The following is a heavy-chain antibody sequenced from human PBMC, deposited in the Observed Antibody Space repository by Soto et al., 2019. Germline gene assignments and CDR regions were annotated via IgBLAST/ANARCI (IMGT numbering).Heavy chain of an antibody. CDR3: ARDQRGTMVRGSYYYYCMHV. V-gene: IGHV1-69*08. CDR2: IIPILGIA. Sequence: QVQLVQSGAEVKKPGSSVKVSCKASGGTFSSYTISWVRQAPGQGLEWMGRIIPILGIANYAQKFQGRVTITADKSTSTAYMELSSLRSDDTAVYYCARDQRGTMVRGSYYYYCMHVWRQGTTVTVSS. J-gene: IGHJ6*02. CDR1: GGTFSSYT. D-gene: IGHD3-10*01.